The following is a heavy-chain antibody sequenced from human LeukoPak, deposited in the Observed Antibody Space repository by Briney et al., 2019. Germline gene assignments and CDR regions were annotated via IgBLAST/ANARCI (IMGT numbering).Heavy chain of an antibody. Sequence: PGGSLRLSCAASGFTFSSYGMDWVRQAPGKGLEWVAFIWYDGSDKYYADCVKGRFTISRDNSKTTLYVQMNSLRAEYTAVDYCAKGLYCTNGVCYNDYFDYCGQGTLVTVSS. CDR3: AKGLYCTNGVCYNDYFDY. D-gene: IGHD2-8*01. CDR2: IWYDGSDK. J-gene: IGHJ4*02. V-gene: IGHV3-30*02. CDR1: GFTFSSYG.